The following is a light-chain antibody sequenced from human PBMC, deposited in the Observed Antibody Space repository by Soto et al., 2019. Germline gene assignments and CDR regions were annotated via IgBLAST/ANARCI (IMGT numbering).Light chain of an antibody. Sequence: QSALTQPACVSGSPGQSITISCTGTSSDVGTYNYVSWYQHHPGKAPKLIIYEVSNRPSGVSNRFSGSKSGSTASLTISGLQAEDEADYHCTSYTRDTALVFGTGTKLTVL. CDR1: SSDVGTYNY. CDR3: TSYTRDTALV. J-gene: IGLJ1*01. CDR2: EVS. V-gene: IGLV2-14*01.